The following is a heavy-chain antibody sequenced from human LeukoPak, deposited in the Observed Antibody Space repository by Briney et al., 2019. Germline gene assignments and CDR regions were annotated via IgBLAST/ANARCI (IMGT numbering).Heavy chain of an antibody. CDR1: GGSISSSSYY. D-gene: IGHD6-6*01. J-gene: IGHJ6*03. Sequence: PSETLSLTCTVSGGSISSSSYYWGWIRQPPGKGLEWIGSIYYSGSTYYNPSLKSRVTISVDTSKNQFSLKLSSVTAADTAVYYCARELAISSYYYYYYYMDVWGKGTTVTVSS. V-gene: IGHV4-39*07. CDR3: ARELAISSYYYYYYYMDV. CDR2: IYYSGST.